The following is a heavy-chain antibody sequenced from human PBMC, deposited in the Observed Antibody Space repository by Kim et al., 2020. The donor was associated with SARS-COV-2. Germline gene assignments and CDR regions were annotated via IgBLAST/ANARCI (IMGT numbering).Heavy chain of an antibody. CDR2: IDPSDSYT. D-gene: IGHD3-10*01. Sequence: GESLKISCKGSGYSFTSYWISWVRQMPGKGLEWMGRIDPSDSYTNYSPSFQGHVTISADKSISTAYLQWSSLKASDTAMYYCARLLYYYGSGSPFGMDVWAQGTTVTVSS. CDR1: GYSFTSYW. CDR3: ARLLYYYGSGSPFGMDV. J-gene: IGHJ6*02. V-gene: IGHV5-10-1*01.